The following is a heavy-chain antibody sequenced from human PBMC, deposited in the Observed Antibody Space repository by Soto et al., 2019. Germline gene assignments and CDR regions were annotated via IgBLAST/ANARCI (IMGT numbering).Heavy chain of an antibody. CDR1: GFTFSGSA. CDR3: TRKSSGFTVTHDYYYYMDV. Sequence: GGSLRLSCAASGFTFSGSAMHWVRQASGKGLEWVGCIRSKANSYGTANAASVKGRFTITREDSKNTAYLQMNSLKTEDTSVYYCTRKSSGFTVTHDYYYYMDVWGKGTTVTVSS. CDR2: IRSKANSYGT. J-gene: IGHJ6*03. D-gene: IGHD4-17*01. V-gene: IGHV3-73*01.